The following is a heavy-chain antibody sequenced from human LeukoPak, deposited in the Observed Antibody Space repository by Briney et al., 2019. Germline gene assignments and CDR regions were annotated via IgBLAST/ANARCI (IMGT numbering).Heavy chain of an antibody. V-gene: IGHV3-33*01. CDR3: ARDYGMATIDY. CDR1: GFTFSSYG. D-gene: IGHD5-12*01. CDR2: IWYDGSNK. Sequence: GGSLRLSCAASGFTFSSYGMHWVRQAPGKGLEWVAVIWYDGSNKYYADSVKGRFTISRDHSKNTLYLQMNSLRAEDTAVYYCARDYGMATIDYWGQGTLVTVSS. J-gene: IGHJ4*02.